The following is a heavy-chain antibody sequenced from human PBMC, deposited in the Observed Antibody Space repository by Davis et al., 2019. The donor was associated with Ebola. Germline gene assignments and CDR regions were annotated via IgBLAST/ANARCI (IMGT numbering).Heavy chain of an antibody. D-gene: IGHD1-26*01. CDR3: AKDTSNIWFDI. CDR2: LGTSADT. J-gene: IGHJ3*02. Sequence: PGGSLRLSCVASGFVFRNYVMSWVRQAPGKGLEWVSTLGTSADTYYADSVKGRFTISRDNSKNTLYLQMNGLRVEDTAIYYCAKDTSNIWFDIWGQGTKVTVSS. V-gene: IGHV3-23*01. CDR1: GFVFRNYV.